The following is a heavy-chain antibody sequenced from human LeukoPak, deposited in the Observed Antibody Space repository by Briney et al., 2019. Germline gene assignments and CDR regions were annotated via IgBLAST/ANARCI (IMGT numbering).Heavy chain of an antibody. J-gene: IGHJ4*02. Sequence: TSETLSLTCAVYGGSFSGYYWSWIRQPPGKGLEWIGEINHSGSTNYNPSLKSRVTISVDTSKNQFSLKLSSVTAADTAVHFCARVPAFAAEIQYYFDYWGQGTLVTVSS. CDR1: GGSFSGYY. CDR2: INHSGST. V-gene: IGHV4-34*01. CDR3: ARVPAFAAEIQYYFDY. D-gene: IGHD6-13*01.